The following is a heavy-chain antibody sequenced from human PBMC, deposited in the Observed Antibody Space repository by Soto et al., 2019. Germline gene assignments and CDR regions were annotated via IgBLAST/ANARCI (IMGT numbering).Heavy chain of an antibody. CDR3: ARTYYDFWSGYPAVYYYYGMDV. CDR1: GYTFTSYG. D-gene: IGHD3-3*01. J-gene: IGHJ6*02. V-gene: IGHV1-18*04. Sequence: QVPLVQSGAEVKKPGASVKVSCKASGYTFTSYGISWVRQAPGQGLEWMGWISAYNGNTNYAQKLQGRVTMTTDTSTSTAYMELRSLRSDDTAVYYCARTYYDFWSGYPAVYYYYGMDVWGQGTTVTVSS. CDR2: ISAYNGNT.